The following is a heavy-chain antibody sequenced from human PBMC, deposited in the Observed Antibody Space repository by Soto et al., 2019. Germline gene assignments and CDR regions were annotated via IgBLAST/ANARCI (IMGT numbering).Heavy chain of an antibody. V-gene: IGHV3-48*02. Sequence: DVQVVESGGGLVQPGGSLRLSCAASGFTFSSSSMNWVRQAPGKGLEWISYITNGGTTIYYADSVKGRVTISRDNAKNSLYLLMNSLRDDDTAVYYCATPVVRFLEWTTDYWGQGTLVTVSS. J-gene: IGHJ4*02. CDR2: ITNGGTTI. D-gene: IGHD3-3*01. CDR1: GFTFSSSS. CDR3: ATPVVRFLEWTTDY.